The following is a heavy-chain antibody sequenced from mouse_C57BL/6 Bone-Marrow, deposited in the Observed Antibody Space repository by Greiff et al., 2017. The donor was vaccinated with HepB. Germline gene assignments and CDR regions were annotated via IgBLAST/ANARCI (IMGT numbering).Heavy chain of an antibody. CDR3: ASIYYDPYYFDY. Sequence: QVQLQKPGAGLLKPGPSVKISCKASGSTFTSYGLTWVKQRPGQGLEWIGDIFPGSGSTNYIEKFKSKATLTVDTSSSTAYMQLSSLTSEDSAVYYCASIYYDPYYFDYWGQGTTLTVSS. J-gene: IGHJ2*01. CDR2: IFPGSGST. D-gene: IGHD2-4*01. CDR1: GSTFTSYG. V-gene: IGHV1-55*01.